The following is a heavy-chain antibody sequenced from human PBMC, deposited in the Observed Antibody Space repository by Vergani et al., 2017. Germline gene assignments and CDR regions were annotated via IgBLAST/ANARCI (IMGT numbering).Heavy chain of an antibody. CDR1: GFTFSSYG. D-gene: IGHD4-11*01. J-gene: IGHJ4*02. Sequence: VQLVESGGGVVQPGGSLRLSCAASGFTFSSYGMHWVRQAPGKGLEWVAFIRYDGSNKYYADSVKGRFTISRDNSKNTLYLQMNSLRAEDTAVYYCAKDRDYSNYSFDYWGQGTLVTVSS. CDR3: AKDRDYSNYSFDY. CDR2: IRYDGSNK. V-gene: IGHV3-30*02.